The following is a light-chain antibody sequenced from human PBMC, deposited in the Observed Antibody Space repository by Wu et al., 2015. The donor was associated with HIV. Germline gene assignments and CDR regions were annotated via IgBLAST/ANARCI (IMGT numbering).Light chain of an antibody. CDR1: QSVSSGY. J-gene: IGKJ5*01. CDR2: AAS. CDR3: QQRNNGSLI. Sequence: DIVLTQSPGTLSLSPGEGVTLSCRASQSVSSGYLAWYQHKPGQSPRLLIYAASSRATGIPDRFTGSGSGTDFALTISRLEPEDFAIYYCQQRNNGSLIFGQGTRLDIK. V-gene: IGKV3D-20*02.